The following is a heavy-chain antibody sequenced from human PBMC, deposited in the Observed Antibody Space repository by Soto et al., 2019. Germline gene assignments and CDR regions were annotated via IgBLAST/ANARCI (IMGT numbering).Heavy chain of an antibody. CDR3: AREFYDILTGYYLDY. Sequence: GGSLRLSCAASGFTFSSYSMNWVRQAPGKGLEWVSYISSSSSTIYYADSVKGRFTISRDNAKNSLYLQMNSLRAEDTAVYYCAREFYDILTGYYLDYWGQGTLVTV. CDR2: ISSSSSTI. V-gene: IGHV3-48*01. CDR1: GFTFSSYS. D-gene: IGHD3-9*01. J-gene: IGHJ4*02.